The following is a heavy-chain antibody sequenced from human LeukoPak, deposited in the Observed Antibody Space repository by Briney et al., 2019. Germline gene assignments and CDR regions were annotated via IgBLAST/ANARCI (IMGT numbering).Heavy chain of an antibody. Sequence: PGVSLRLSCAASGFTLSSYEMNWVRLAPGKGLEWISYIIRTGNSIYYADSVKGRFTISRDSAKNSLYLQMNSLRAEDTAVYYCARGPYSSNWYVDYWGQGTLVTVAS. J-gene: IGHJ4*02. D-gene: IGHD6-13*01. CDR1: GFTLSSYE. CDR3: ARGPYSSNWYVDY. V-gene: IGHV3-48*03. CDR2: IIRTGNSI.